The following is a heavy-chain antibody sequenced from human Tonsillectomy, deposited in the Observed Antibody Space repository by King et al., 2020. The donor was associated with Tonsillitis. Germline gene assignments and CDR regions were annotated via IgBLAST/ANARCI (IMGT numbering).Heavy chain of an antibody. V-gene: IGHV3-30*01. Sequence: VKLVESGGGVVQPGRSLRLSCAASGFTFSSYAVHWVRQAPGKGLEWVAVISYDGSSKYYADSVKGRFTISRDNSKNTLFLQMNSLRAEDTAVYYCARDPNDYGDYDQLGDYFYYYYMDVWGKGTTVTVSS. D-gene: IGHD4-17*01. CDR1: GFTFSSYA. CDR3: ARDPNDYGDYDQLGDYFYYYYMDV. CDR2: ISYDGSSK. J-gene: IGHJ6*03.